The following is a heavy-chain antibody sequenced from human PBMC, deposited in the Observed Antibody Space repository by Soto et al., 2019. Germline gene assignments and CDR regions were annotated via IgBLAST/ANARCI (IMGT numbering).Heavy chain of an antibody. CDR3: ARSGGLDRDFNY. V-gene: IGHV1-69*12. CDR2: IITMFDTP. Sequence: QVQLVQSGAEVKKPGSSVKVACKASGGTFSSDSFSWVRQAPGQGLEWMGGIITMFDTPIYAQKFQDRVTITADESTSTAYMQLSSLRSGDTAVYYCARSGGLDRDFNYWGKGSRVTVSS. D-gene: IGHD2-15*01. J-gene: IGHJ4*02. CDR1: GGTFSSDS.